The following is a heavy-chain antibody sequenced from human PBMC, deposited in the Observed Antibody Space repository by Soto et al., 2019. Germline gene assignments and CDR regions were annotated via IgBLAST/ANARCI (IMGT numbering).Heavy chain of an antibody. D-gene: IGHD2-21*01. J-gene: IGHJ4*02. CDR1: GGSISSNY. V-gene: IGHV4-59*08. CDR3: ATYSRGEGGRGY. CDR2: IYYTGST. Sequence: SETLSLTCTVSGGSISSNYWSWIRQPPGKGLEWIGYIYYTGSTYYNPSLKSRVTISLDTSKNQFSLKLSSVTAADTAVYYCATYSRGEGGRGYWGQGTLVTVSS.